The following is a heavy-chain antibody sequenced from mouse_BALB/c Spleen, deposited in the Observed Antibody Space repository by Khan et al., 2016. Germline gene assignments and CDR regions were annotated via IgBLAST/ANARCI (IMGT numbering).Heavy chain of an antibody. V-gene: IGHV1-85*01. Sequence: QVQLKQSGAELVKPGASVKLSCKASGYTFTSYDINWVRQRPEQGLEWIGWIFPGDGSTKYNEKFKGKATLTTDKSSSTAYMQLSRLTSEDSVVYCGARLYGSTYWYFDVWGAGTTVTVSS. D-gene: IGHD1-1*01. CDR3: ARLYGSTYWYFDV. J-gene: IGHJ1*01. CDR1: GYTFTSYD. CDR2: IFPGDGST.